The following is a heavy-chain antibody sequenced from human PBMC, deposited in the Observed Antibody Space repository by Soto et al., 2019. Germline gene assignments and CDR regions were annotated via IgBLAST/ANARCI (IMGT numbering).Heavy chain of an antibody. D-gene: IGHD6-13*01. V-gene: IGHV4-59*01. Sequence: PSETLSLTCTVSAGSITEWFWSWIRQSPGRDLELIGYIHYTGTTYYNPSLESRITISIDTSKNQFSLKMSSVSDADTAVYSCAKVGRIAAAGTWFDPWGKGNPVTVSS. CDR3: AKVGRIAAAGTWFDP. J-gene: IGHJ5*02. CDR1: AGSITEWF. CDR2: IHYTGTT.